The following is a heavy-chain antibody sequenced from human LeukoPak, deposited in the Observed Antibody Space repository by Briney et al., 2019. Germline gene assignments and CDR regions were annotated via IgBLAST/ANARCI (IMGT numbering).Heavy chain of an antibody. CDR2: ISGSGGST. D-gene: IGHD5-24*01. V-gene: IGHV3-23*01. Sequence: GGSLRLSCAASGFTFSSHGMSWVRQAPGKGLEWVSAISGSGGSTYYADSVKGRFTISRDNSKNTLYLQMNSLRAEDTAVYYCAKPLDGYYYYMDVWGKGTTVTVSS. CDR1: GFTFSSHG. J-gene: IGHJ6*03. CDR3: AKPLDGYYYYMDV.